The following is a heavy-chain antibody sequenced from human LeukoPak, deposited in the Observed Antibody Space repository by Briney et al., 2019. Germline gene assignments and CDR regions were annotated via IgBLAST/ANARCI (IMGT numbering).Heavy chain of an antibody. CDR2: ISSSSSYI. V-gene: IGHV3-21*01. D-gene: IGHD2-2*02. CDR1: RSTLRSYS. Sequence: PGGCLRLSCAASRSTLRSYSMNWVRQAERRGRGWVSSISSSSSYIYYADSVKGRFTISRDNAKNSLYLQMNSLRAEDTAVYYCARDIEEQYTVVGNDYWGQGTLVTVSS. CDR3: ARDIEEQYTVVGNDY. J-gene: IGHJ4*02.